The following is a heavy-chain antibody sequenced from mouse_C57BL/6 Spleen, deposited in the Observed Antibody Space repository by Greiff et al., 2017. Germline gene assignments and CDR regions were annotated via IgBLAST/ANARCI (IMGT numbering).Heavy chain of an antibody. CDR2: IDPSDSET. CDR1: GYTFTSYW. CDR3: VYGSSYLDY. Sequence: QVQLQQPGAELVRPGSSVKLSCKASGYTFTSYWMHWVKQRPIQGLDWIGNIDPSDSETHYNQKFKDKATLTVDKSSSTAYMQLSSLTSEDSAVYYCVYGSSYLDYWGQGTTLTVSS. V-gene: IGHV1-52*01. J-gene: IGHJ2*01. D-gene: IGHD1-1*01.